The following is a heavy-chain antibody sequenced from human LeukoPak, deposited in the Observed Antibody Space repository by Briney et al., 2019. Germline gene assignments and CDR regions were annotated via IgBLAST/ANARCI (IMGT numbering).Heavy chain of an antibody. J-gene: IGHJ5*02. V-gene: IGHV3-7*01. D-gene: IGHD3-3*01. CDR2: IKQDGSEK. CDR3: ARHEVLRFLEWSNWFDP. CDR1: GFTFSSYA. Sequence: GALRLSCAASGFTFSSYAMHWVRQAPGKGLEWVANIKQDGSEKYYVDSVKGRFTISRDNAKNSLYLQMNSLRAEDTAVYYCARHEVLRFLEWSNWFDPWGQGTLVTVSS.